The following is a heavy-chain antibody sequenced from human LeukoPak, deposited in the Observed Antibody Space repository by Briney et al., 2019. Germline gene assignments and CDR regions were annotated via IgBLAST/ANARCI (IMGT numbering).Heavy chain of an antibody. D-gene: IGHD3-10*01. Sequence: SETLSLTCAVYGGSFSGYYWSWIRQPSGKGLEWIGEINHSGSTNYNPSLKSRATISVDTSKNQFSLELSSVTAADTAVYYCARERLSMVRGVIPKEAWGWFDPWGQGTLVTVSS. CDR2: INHSGST. CDR3: ARERLSMVRGVIPKEAWGWFDP. CDR1: GGSFSGYY. J-gene: IGHJ5*02. V-gene: IGHV4-34*01.